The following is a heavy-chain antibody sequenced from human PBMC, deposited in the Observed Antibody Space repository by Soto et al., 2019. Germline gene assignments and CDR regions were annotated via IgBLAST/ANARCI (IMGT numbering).Heavy chain of an antibody. J-gene: IGHJ5*01. CDR3: AMEGPPPWFDS. CDR1: GDSIKTETW. CDR2: IKHTGDA. D-gene: IGHD2-8*01. Sequence: QVHLQESGPGLVKPSETLSLTCAVSGDSIKTETWWSWLRQLPGTGLEWIGEIKHTGDANANPALRSRASRSAGRTQRQFELYLRSLSAADKAVCLYAMEGPPPWFDSWGQGTLATVSS. V-gene: IGHV4-4*02.